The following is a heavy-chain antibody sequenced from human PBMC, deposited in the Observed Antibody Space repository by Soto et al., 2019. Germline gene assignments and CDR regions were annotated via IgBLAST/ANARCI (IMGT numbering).Heavy chain of an antibody. Sequence: QLLQSGGGLVQPGGSLRLSGAVSGFSLGPYGVTWVRQTPEKGLEWVTGFSGGSGAIFYADSVRGRFTISRDSSTAYLQMNNLRPEDTAVYFCARWNGFGDSWGQGSLVTVSS. CDR3: ARWNGFGDS. V-gene: IGHV3-23*01. D-gene: IGHD1-1*01. CDR2: FSGGSGAI. CDR1: GFSLGPYG. J-gene: IGHJ4*02.